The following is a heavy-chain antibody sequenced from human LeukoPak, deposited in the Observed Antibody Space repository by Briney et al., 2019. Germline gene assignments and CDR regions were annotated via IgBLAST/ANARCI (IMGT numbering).Heavy chain of an antibody. J-gene: IGHJ6*02. Sequence: PGGSLRPSGAASGLTFSSYGMHGVRQAPGKGLEGVAVISYDGSNKYYADSVKGRFTISRDNSKNTLYQQMNSLRAEDTAVYYCAKPLDIVVVPAAIEVHGMDVWGQGTTVTVSS. CDR3: AKPLDIVVVPAAIEVHGMDV. CDR2: ISYDGSNK. V-gene: IGHV3-30*18. CDR1: GLTFSSYG. D-gene: IGHD2-2*01.